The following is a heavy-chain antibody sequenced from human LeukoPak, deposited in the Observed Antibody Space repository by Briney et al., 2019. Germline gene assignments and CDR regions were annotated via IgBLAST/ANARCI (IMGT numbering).Heavy chain of an antibody. CDR3: ARDRISGPSYHYYGMDV. CDR2: TSYDGDNK. J-gene: IGHJ6*02. CDR1: GFTFGTYA. V-gene: IGHV3-30*04. Sequence: GRSLRLSCAASGFTFGTYAMHWVRQAPGKGLEWGAFTSYDGDNKYYADSVKGRFTISRDNSKNTLYLQMNSLRAEDTGVFYCARDRISGPSYHYYGMDVWGQGTTVTVSS.